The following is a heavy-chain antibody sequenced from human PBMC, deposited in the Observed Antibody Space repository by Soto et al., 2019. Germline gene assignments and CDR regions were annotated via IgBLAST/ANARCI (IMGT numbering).Heavy chain of an antibody. CDR1: GFTFSNYG. D-gene: IGHD3-10*01. CDR3: ARVGPLDGSGSSDY. CDR2: IRNTIDDT. V-gene: IGHV3-21*01. J-gene: IGHJ4*02. Sequence: PGGSLRLSCAASGFTFSNYGMTWVRQAPGKGLGWVSSIRNTIDDTYYADSVEGRFTISRDNAKNSLYLQMNSLRAEDTAVYYCARVGPLDGSGSSDYWGQGTLVTVSS.